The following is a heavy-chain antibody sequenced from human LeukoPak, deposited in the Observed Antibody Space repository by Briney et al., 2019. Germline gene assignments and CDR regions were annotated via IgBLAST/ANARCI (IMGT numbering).Heavy chain of an antibody. CDR2: INHSGST. Sequence: SETLSLTCAVYGGSFSGYYWSWIRQPPGKGLEWIGEINHSGSTNYSPSLKSRVTISVDTSKNQFSLKLSSVTAADTAVYYCARGYDYGDYVSLVGFDYWGQGTLVTVSS. V-gene: IGHV4-34*01. D-gene: IGHD4-17*01. CDR3: ARGYDYGDYVSLVGFDY. CDR1: GGSFSGYY. J-gene: IGHJ4*02.